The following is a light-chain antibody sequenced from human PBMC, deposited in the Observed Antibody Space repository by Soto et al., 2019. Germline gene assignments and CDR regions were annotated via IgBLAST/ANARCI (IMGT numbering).Light chain of an antibody. CDR3: QSYDSSLRGWV. CDR1: NSNIGAGHD. J-gene: IGLJ3*02. V-gene: IGLV1-40*01. Sequence: VVTQPPSLSGAPGKRVTISCTGYNSNIGAGHDVHWYQQLPGTAPKLLIYGNSNRPSGVPDRFSASKSGTSASLAITGLQAEDDADYYCQSYDSSLRGWVFGGWTQRTVL. CDR2: GNS.